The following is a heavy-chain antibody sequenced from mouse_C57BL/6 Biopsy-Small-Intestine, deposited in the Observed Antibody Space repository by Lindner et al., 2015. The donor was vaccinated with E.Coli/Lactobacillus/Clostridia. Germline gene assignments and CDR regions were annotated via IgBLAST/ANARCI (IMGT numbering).Heavy chain of an antibody. J-gene: IGHJ4*01. Sequence: SVKVSCKASGYVFSSYGIDWMRQAPGQGLEWMGSMTPNSGITVFAQKFQGRVTMTRDTSINTAYMELSSLTSDDTAVYYCARRGSARTCRSSDCWSTPWFDPWGQGTLVTVSS. V-gene: IGHV1-64*01. D-gene: IGHD2-13*01. CDR2: MTPNSGIT. CDR1: GYVFSSYG. CDR3: ARRGSARTCRSSDCWSTPWFDP.